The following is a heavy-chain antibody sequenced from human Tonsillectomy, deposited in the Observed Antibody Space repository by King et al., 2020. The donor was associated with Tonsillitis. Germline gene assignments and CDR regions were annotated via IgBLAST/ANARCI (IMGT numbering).Heavy chain of an antibody. J-gene: IGHJ4*02. V-gene: IGHV3-64*01. D-gene: IGHD3-22*01. Sequence: QLVQSGGGLVQPGGSLRLSCAASGFTFINYAMHWVRQAPGKGLEYVSAISSNGGITYYANSVKGRFSISRDNSKNTLYLQMGSLRAEDMAVYYCARSLYYFESSGYYFFDYWGQGTLVTVSS. CDR2: ISSNGGIT. CDR1: GFTFINYA. CDR3: ARSLYYFESSGYYFFDY.